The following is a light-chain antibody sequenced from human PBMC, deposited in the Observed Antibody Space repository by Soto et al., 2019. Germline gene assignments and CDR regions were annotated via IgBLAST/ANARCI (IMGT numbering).Light chain of an antibody. Sequence: IHRTQSPSTLSASLGDIVTMTFRASQSISIWLAWYQQKPGKAPKLLIYDASSLESGVPSRFSGSGSGTEFTLTISSLQPDDFATYSCQQYNSYPTFGQGTKVDIK. V-gene: IGKV1-5*01. J-gene: IGKJ1*01. CDR3: QQYNSYPT. CDR1: QSISIW. CDR2: DAS.